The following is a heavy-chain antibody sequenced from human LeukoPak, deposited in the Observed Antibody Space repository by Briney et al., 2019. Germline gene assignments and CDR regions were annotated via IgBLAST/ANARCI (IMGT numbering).Heavy chain of an antibody. V-gene: IGHV1-46*01. CDR2: INPSGGST. CDR3: ARAYDSSGYYSVNWFDP. CDR1: GYTFTSYY. J-gene: IGHJ5*02. Sequence: GASVKVSCKSSGYTFTSYYMHWVRQAPGQGLEWMGIINPSGGSTSYAQKFQGRVTMTRDTSTSTVYMELSSLRSEDTAVYYCARAYDSSGYYSVNWFDPWGQGTLVTVSS. D-gene: IGHD3-22*01.